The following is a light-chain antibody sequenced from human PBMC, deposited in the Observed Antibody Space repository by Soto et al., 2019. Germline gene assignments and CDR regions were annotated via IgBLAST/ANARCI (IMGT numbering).Light chain of an antibody. V-gene: IGLV2-23*01. CDR3: SSYAGRSTFVV. CDR1: SSDVGSYRL. J-gene: IGLJ2*01. CDR2: EDD. Sequence: QSALTQPASVSASPGEPITISCTGTSSDVGSYRLVSWYQQHPGKAPNLIIYEDDERPSGVSNRFSGSKSGNTASLTISGLQAEDEADYYCSSYAGRSTFVVFGGGTKVTVL.